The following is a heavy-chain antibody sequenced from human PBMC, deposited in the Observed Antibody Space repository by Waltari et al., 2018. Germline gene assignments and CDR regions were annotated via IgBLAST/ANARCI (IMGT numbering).Heavy chain of an antibody. CDR1: GYTFTTYY. CDR2: INPKSGDA. V-gene: IGHV1-2*06. J-gene: IGHJ4*02. Sequence: QVKLVQSGAEVKTPGASVRVSCKASGYTFTTYYIHWVRQAPGQGLEWMGRINPKSGDANYTQPFQGRVIMTRDTSINTAYLEVTGLTSDDTAIFYCATANILGIGTFDYWGQGTLVSVSS. CDR3: ATANILGIGTFDY. D-gene: IGHD1-1*01.